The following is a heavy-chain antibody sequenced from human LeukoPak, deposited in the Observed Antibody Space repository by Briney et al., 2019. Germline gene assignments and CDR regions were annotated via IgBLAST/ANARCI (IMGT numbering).Heavy chain of an antibody. CDR3: AKDLSGSYDY. CDR2: ISYDGSNK. CDR1: GFTFSSYA. V-gene: IGHV3-30*04. Sequence: GGSLRLSCAASGFTFSSYAMHWVRQAPGKGLEWVAVISYDGSNKYYADSVKGRFTISRDNSKNTLYLQMNSLRAEDTAVYFCAKDLSGSYDYWGQGTLVTVSS. J-gene: IGHJ4*02. D-gene: IGHD1-26*01.